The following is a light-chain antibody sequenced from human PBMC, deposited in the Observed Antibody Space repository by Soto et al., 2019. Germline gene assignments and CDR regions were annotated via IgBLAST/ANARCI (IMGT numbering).Light chain of an antibody. CDR2: EVS. J-gene: IGLJ1*01. CDR1: SNDVGAYIY. CDR3: SSYSISTAYL. V-gene: IGLV2-14*01. Sequence: QSALTQPASVSASPGQSITISCTGTSNDVGAYIYVSWYQQHPGKAPKLIIYEVSHRPSGVSDRFSGSKSGNTASLTISGLQAEDEADYFCSSYSISTAYLFGTGTKVTVL.